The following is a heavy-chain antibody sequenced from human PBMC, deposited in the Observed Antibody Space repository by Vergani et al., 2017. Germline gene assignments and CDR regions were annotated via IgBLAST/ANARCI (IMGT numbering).Heavy chain of an antibody. CDR2: ISWNSGRI. V-gene: IGHV3-9*01. CDR3: AKVDSLRSYYYYYYMDV. J-gene: IGHJ6*03. D-gene: IGHD3-22*01. Sequence: EVQLVESGGGLVPPGRSLRLSCAASGFTFDDYAMHWVRPAPGKGLEWVSGISWNSGRIGYADSVKGRFTISRDNAKNSLYLQMNSLRAEDTALYYCAKVDSLRSYYYYYYMDVWDKGTTVTVSS. CDR1: GFTFDDYA.